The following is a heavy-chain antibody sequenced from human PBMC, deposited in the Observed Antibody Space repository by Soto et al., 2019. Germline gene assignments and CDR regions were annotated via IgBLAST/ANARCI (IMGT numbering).Heavy chain of an antibody. CDR2: IYYSGST. Sequence: SETLSLTCTVSGCSISSYYWSWIRQPPGKGLEWIGYIYYSGSTNYNPSLKSRVTISVDTSKNQFSLKLSSVTAADTAVYYCASLSSSSFYYYMDVWGKGTTVTVSS. V-gene: IGHV4-59*08. CDR1: GCSISSYY. CDR3: ASLSSSSFYYYMDV. D-gene: IGHD6-6*01. J-gene: IGHJ6*03.